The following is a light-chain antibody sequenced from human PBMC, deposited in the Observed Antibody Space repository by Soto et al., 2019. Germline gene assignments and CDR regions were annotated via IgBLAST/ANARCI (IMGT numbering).Light chain of an antibody. Sequence: QSALTQPRSVSGSPGQSVTISCTGTSSDVGTYNYVSWYQQRPGKAPKLMIYDVNKRPSGVPDRFSGSKSGNTASLSISGLQAEDEADYYCCSYAGYYTLIFGGGTKLTVL. J-gene: IGLJ2*01. CDR1: SSDVGTYNY. V-gene: IGLV2-11*01. CDR2: DVN. CDR3: CSYAGYYTLI.